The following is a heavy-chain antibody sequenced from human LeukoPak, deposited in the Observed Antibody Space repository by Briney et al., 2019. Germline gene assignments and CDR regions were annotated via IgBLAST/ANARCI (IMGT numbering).Heavy chain of an antibody. CDR1: EYTFTCYH. CDR2: INPNSGGT. Sequence: ASVKVSYKASEYTFTCYHMHWVRQAPGQGLEWMGWINPNSGGTNYAQKFQGRVTMTRDTSISTAYMELSRLRSDDTAVYYCARALWSAKDAFDIWGQGTMVTVSS. CDR3: ARALWSAKDAFDI. J-gene: IGHJ3*02. D-gene: IGHD3-10*01. V-gene: IGHV1-2*02.